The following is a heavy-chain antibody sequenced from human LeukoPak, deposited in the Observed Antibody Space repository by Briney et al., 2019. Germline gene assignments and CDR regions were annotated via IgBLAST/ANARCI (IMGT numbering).Heavy chain of an antibody. CDR3: AKDRSGSYGTDV. CDR2: ISYDGSNK. CDR1: GFTFSSYG. V-gene: IGHV3-30*18. J-gene: IGHJ6*02. Sequence: GGSLRLSCAASGFTFSSYGMHWVRQAPGKGLEWVAVISYDGSNKYYADSVKGRFTISRDNSKNTLYLQMNSLRAEDTAVYYCAKDRSGSYGTDVWGQGTTVTVSS. D-gene: IGHD1-26*01.